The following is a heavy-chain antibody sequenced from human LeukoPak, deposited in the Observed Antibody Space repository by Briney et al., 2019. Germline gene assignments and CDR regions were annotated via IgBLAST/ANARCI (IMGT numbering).Heavy chain of an antibody. V-gene: IGHV5-51*01. D-gene: IGHD4-23*01. J-gene: IGHJ4*02. CDR2: IRPMNSDV. CDR1: GYNFNTYW. CDR3: ASRPFETAVVPWDFY. Sequence: GESLKISCKGSGYNFNTYWVAWVRQLPGKGLEWMGIIRPMNSDVRYSPSFQGQVTISADRSINTAYLQWSSLTASDTAMYYCASRPFETAVVPWDFYWGQGTQVTVSS.